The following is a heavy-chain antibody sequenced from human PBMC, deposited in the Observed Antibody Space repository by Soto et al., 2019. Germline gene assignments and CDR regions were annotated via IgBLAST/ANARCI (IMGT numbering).Heavy chain of an antibody. CDR1: GYTLTELS. D-gene: IGHD3-9*01. V-gene: IGHV1-24*01. J-gene: IGHJ4*02. Sequence: ASVKVSCKVSGYTLTELSMHWVRQAPGKRFEWMGGFDPEDGETIYAQKFQGRVTMTEDTSTDTAYMELSSLRSEDTAVYYCATSLRYDILTKQAFDYWGQGTLVTVSS. CDR3: ATSLRYDILTKQAFDY. CDR2: FDPEDGET.